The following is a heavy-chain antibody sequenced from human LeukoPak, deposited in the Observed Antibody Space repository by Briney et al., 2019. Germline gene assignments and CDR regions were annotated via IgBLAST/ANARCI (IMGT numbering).Heavy chain of an antibody. J-gene: IGHJ5*02. V-gene: IGHV4-59*01. CDR3: ARRKGISSAIDL. D-gene: IGHD3-3*02. CDR1: GGSISSYY. Sequence: TSETLSLTCSVSGGSISSYYWSWIRQPPGKGLEWIGYIYYSGSTNYNPSLESRVTMSVDTSKNQFSLKLSSVTAADTAVYYCARRKGISSAIDLWGQGTLVTVSS. CDR2: IYYSGST.